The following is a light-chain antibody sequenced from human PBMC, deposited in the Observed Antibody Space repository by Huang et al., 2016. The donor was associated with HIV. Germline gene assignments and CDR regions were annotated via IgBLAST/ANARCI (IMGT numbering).Light chain of an antibody. CDR1: QGISNS. J-gene: IGKJ1*01. V-gene: IGKV1-NL1*01. CDR3: QQYYTSPT. Sequence: DIQMTQSPSSLSAFVGDTVTITCRASQGISNSVAWYQQKPGKDPKLLLYSTSRLESGVPSRFRGGGAGKDYTLTINSLHPDDFATYYCQQYYTSPTFGQGSKVEIK. CDR2: STS.